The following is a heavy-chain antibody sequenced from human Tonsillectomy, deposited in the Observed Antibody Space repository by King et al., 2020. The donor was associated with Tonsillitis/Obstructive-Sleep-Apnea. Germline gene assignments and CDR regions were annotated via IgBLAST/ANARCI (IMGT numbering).Heavy chain of an antibody. V-gene: IGHV5-51*01. CDR3: ARQGVVTXKXXPLFYYFXMDX. Sequence: VQLVESGAEVKKPGESLKISCRGSGYIFTNYWIGWVRQMPGKGLEWMGIIYPGDSDTRYSPSFQGQVTISADKSIRTAYLQWSSLKALDTAMYYCARQGVVTXKXXPLFYYFXMDXXGKGTTVTVS. J-gene: IGHJ6*03. CDR1: GYIFTNYW. CDR2: IYPGDSDT. D-gene: IGHD3-16*01.